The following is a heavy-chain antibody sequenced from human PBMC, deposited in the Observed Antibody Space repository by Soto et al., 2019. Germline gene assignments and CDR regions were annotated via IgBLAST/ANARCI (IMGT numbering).Heavy chain of an antibody. CDR3: AKRSYDFWSGYPTGLGY. D-gene: IGHD3-3*01. J-gene: IGHJ4*02. CDR2: ISAYNGNT. CDR1: GYTFTSYG. Sequence: ASVKVSCKASGYTFTSYGISWMRQAPGQGLEWMGWISAYNGNTNYAQKLQGRVTMTTDTSTSTAYMELRSLRSDDTAVYYCAKRSYDFWSGYPTGLGYWGQGTLVTVSS. V-gene: IGHV1-18*01.